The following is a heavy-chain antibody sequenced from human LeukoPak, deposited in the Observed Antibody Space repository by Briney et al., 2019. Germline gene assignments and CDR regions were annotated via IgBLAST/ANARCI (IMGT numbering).Heavy chain of an antibody. J-gene: IGHJ6*02. CDR2: ISWNSGSI. CDR3: AKAPYSNFYYYGMDV. Sequence: GRSLRLSCAASGFTFEDYAMHWVRQAPGKGLGWVSGISWNSGSIGYADSVKGRFTISRDNAKNSLYLQMNSLRAEDTALYYCAKAPYSNFYYYGMDVWGQGTTVTVSS. D-gene: IGHD4-11*01. CDR1: GFTFEDYA. V-gene: IGHV3-9*01.